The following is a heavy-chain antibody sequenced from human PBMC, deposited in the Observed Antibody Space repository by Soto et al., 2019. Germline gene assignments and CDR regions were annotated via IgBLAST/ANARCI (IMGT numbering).Heavy chain of an antibody. CDR3: ARLNFPSATYYYYAMDV. D-gene: IGHD2-21*02. CDR2: IYYSGAT. V-gene: IGHV4-59*04. J-gene: IGHJ6*02. CDR1: GGSFNNYY. Sequence: SETLSLTCAVSGGSFNNYYWSWIRQSPGTGLQWIGTIYYSGATYYNPPLKSRVTMSVDTAKNQFSLKLSSVTAADAAVYYCARLNFPSATYYYYAMDVWGQGTMVTVSS.